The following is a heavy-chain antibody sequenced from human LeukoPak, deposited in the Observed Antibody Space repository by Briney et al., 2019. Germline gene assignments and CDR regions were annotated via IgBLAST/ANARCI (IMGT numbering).Heavy chain of an antibody. Sequence: SETLSLTCTVSGGSISGYYWSWIRQPPGKGLEWIGEINHSGSTNYNPSLKSRVTISVDTSKNQFSLKLSSVTAADTAVYYCARLRMVRGVHFYYYYYMDVWGKGTTVTISS. J-gene: IGHJ6*03. CDR2: INHSGST. CDR1: GGSISGYY. D-gene: IGHD3-10*01. V-gene: IGHV4-34*01. CDR3: ARLRMVRGVHFYYYYYMDV.